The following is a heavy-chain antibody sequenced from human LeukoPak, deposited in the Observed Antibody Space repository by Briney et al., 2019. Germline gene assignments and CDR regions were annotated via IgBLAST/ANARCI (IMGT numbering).Heavy chain of an antibody. Sequence: SETLSLTCAVYGGSFSDYYWSWIRQPPGKGLEWIGYIYYSGSTYYNPSLKSRVTISVDTSKNQFSLKLSSVTAADTAVYYCARVWSWWPSFDYWGQGTLVTVSS. CDR2: IYYSGST. CDR3: ARVWSWWPSFDY. D-gene: IGHD2-21*01. CDR1: GGSFSDYY. J-gene: IGHJ4*02. V-gene: IGHV4-30-4*08.